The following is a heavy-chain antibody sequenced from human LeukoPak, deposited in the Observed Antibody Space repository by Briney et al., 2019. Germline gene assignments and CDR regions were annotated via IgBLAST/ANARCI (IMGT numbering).Heavy chain of an antibody. CDR2: IYYSRST. V-gene: IGHV4-59*01. CDR1: GGSISSYY. D-gene: IGHD3-10*01. CDR3: ARDRDGSGSPSYYYYGMDV. J-gene: IGHJ6*04. Sequence: SETLSLTCTVSGGSISSYYWSWIRQPPGKGLEWIGYIYYSRSTNYNPSLKSRVTISVDTSKNQFSLKLSSVTAADTAVYYCARDRDGSGSPSYYYYGMDVWGKGTTVTVSS.